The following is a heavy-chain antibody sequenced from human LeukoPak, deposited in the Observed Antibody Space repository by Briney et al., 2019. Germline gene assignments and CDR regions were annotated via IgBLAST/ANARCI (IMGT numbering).Heavy chain of an antibody. CDR1: GGSISSYY. CDR2: IYYSGST. CDR3: AXVSVARGLSWFDP. J-gene: IGHJ5*02. Sequence: SETLSLTCTVSGGSISSYYWSWIRQPPGKGLEWIGYIYYSGSTNYNPSLKSRVTISVDTSKNQFSLKLSSVTAADTAVYYCAXVSVARGLSWFDPWGQGTLVTVSS. D-gene: IGHD6-19*01. V-gene: IGHV4-59*08.